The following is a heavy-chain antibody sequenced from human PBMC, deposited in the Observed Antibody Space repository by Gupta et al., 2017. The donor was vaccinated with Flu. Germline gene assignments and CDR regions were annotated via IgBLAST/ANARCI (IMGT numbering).Heavy chain of an antibody. CDR2: SYYSGST. V-gene: IGHV4-31*03. CDR3: ARITVDTAMVTDY. D-gene: IGHD5-18*01. J-gene: IGHJ4*02. CDR1: GGSISSGGYY. Sequence: QVQLQESGPGLVKPSQTLSLTCTVSGGSISSGGYYWSWIRQHPGKCLEWIGYSYYSGSTYYNPSLKSRVTISVDTSKNQFSLKRSSVTAADTAVYYCARITVDTAMVTDYWGQGTLVTVSS.